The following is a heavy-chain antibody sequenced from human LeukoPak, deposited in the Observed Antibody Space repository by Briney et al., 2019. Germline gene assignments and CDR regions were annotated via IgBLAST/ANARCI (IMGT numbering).Heavy chain of an antibody. Sequence: ASVKVSCKASGYTFICYYMHWVRQAPGQGLEWMGWINPNSGGTKYAQKFQGRVTMTRDTSISTAYMELSRLRSDDTAVYYCARAPHYDILTGYRLFDYWGQGTLVTVSS. J-gene: IGHJ4*02. CDR2: INPNSGGT. D-gene: IGHD3-9*01. CDR1: GYTFICYY. CDR3: ARAPHYDILTGYRLFDY. V-gene: IGHV1-2*02.